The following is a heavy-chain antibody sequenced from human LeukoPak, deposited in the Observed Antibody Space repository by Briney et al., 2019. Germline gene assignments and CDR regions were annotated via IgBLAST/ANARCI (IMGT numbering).Heavy chain of an antibody. Sequence: GPSVKVSCKASGYTLTGYYMHWVRQAPGQGLEWMGWINPNSGGTNYAQKFQGRVTMTRDTSISTAYMELSRLRSDDTAVYYCARRGGYGDLPDAFDIWGQGTMVTVSS. CDR3: ARRGGYGDLPDAFDI. D-gene: IGHD4-17*01. J-gene: IGHJ3*02. CDR2: INPNSGGT. V-gene: IGHV1-2*02. CDR1: GYTLTGYY.